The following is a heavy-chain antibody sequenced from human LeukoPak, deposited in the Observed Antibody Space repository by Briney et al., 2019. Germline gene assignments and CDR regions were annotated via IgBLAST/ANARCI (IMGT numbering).Heavy chain of an antibody. CDR1: GYTFTSYG. J-gene: IGHJ4*02. V-gene: IGHV1-18*01. Sequence: GASVKVSCKASGYTFTSYGISWVRQAPGQGLEWMGWISAYNGNTNYAQKLQGRVTMTTDTSTSTAYMELRSLRSDDTAVYYCARDVGRCSGGSCWAIWGQGTLVTVSS. CDR3: ARDVGRCSGGSCWAI. D-gene: IGHD2-15*01. CDR2: ISAYNGNT.